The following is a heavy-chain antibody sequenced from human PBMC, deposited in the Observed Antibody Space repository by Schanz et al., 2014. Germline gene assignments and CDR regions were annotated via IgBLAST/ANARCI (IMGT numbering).Heavy chain of an antibody. CDR3: ARKGMPPIWSGYPYFFDF. CDR2: INPSGGNA. J-gene: IGHJ4*02. Sequence: QLQLVQSGAEVKRPGASAKVTCKASGNIFTNYYIHWVRQAPGQGLEWMGIINPSGGNANYARKFQGRVTMTRDTSTDTVYLEVRSLRLEDTAVYYCARKGMPPIWSGYPYFFDFWGQGTLVTVSS. D-gene: IGHD3-3*01. CDR1: GNIFTNYY. V-gene: IGHV1-46*01.